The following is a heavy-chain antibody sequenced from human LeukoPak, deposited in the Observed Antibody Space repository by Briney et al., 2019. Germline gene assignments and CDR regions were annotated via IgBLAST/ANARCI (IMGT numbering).Heavy chain of an antibody. CDR3: AKSRPLLRFLEWFDFDY. CDR1: GYTFTSYG. J-gene: IGHJ4*02. V-gene: IGHV1-2*02. CDR2: INPNSGGT. Sequence: ASVKVSCKASGYTFTSYGISWVRQAPGQGLEWMGWINPNSGGTNYAQKFQGRVTMTRDTSISTAYMELSRLRSDDTAVYYCAKSRPLLRFLEWFDFDYWGQGTLVTVSS. D-gene: IGHD3-3*01.